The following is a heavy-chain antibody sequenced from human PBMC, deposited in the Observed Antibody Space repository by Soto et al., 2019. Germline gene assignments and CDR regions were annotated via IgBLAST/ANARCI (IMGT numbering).Heavy chain of an antibody. CDR1: AFTFENFR. J-gene: IGHJ6*02. CDR3: AQDREEYYHRIDL. D-gene: IGHD1-26*01. V-gene: IGHV3-30*02. CDR2: IAYDGNYI. Sequence: PWVWLRLSWSACAFTFENFRMHWVRQGPRKGLEWATIIAYDGNYIFYGDCMKGRFTISRDNTKNSLYLHITDLTPSDTPVYYCAQDREEYYHRIDLWVQGTAVIVSS.